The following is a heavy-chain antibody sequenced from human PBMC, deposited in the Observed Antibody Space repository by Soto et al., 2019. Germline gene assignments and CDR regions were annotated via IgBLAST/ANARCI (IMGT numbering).Heavy chain of an antibody. V-gene: IGHV3-30*18. J-gene: IGHJ5*02. CDR1: GFTFRSYG. D-gene: IGHD3-22*01. Sequence: GGSLGLSCAASGFTFRSYGVHWVRQAPGKGLEWVAVISYDGSNKYYADSVKGRFTISRDNSKNTLYLQMNSLRAEDTAVYYCAKDWEAYYYDSSGYPVFDPWGQGTLVTVSS. CDR3: AKDWEAYYYDSSGYPVFDP. CDR2: ISYDGSNK.